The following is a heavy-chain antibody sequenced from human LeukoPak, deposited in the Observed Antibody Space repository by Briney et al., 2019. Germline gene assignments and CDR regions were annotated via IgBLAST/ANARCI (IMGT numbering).Heavy chain of an antibody. CDR1: GGSIGTYF. D-gene: IGHD3-22*01. J-gene: IGHJ3*02. CDR2: IYTSETT. CDR3: ARGRYYDSDDAFDI. V-gene: IGHV4-4*07. Sequence: PSETLSLTCTVSGGSIGTYFWSWIRQPAGKGLEWIGRIYTSETTNYNPSLKSRVSMSVDTSKNQFSLKLSSVTAADTAVYYCARGRYYDSDDAFDIWGQGTMVTVSS.